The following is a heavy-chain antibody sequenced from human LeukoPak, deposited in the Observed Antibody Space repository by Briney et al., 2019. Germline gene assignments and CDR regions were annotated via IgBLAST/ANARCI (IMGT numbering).Heavy chain of an antibody. V-gene: IGHV1-2*02. D-gene: IGHD2-15*01. CDR1: GYTFTGYY. CDR2: INPNSGDT. Sequence: ASVKVSCKASGYTFTGYYVHWVRQAPGQGREWMGWINPNSGDTHYAQNFQGRVTMTRDTSISTAYLELRGLTSDDTAVYYCARYGRPGVVDTFDVWGQGTLVTVSS. J-gene: IGHJ3*01. CDR3: ARYGRPGVVDTFDV.